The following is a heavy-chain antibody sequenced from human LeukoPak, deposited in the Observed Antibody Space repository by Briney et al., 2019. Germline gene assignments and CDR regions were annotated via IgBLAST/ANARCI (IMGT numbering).Heavy chain of an antibody. CDR1: GLIFRNYG. Sequence: GGSLRLSCAASGLIFRNYGTHWVRQAPGKGLEWVAIIYYDGNNKYYADSVKGRFTISKDNSKNTLYLQTNSLRAADTAMYYCATSEPGIAVALWGQGTLVIVSS. CDR3: ATSEPGIAVAL. D-gene: IGHD6-19*01. CDR2: IYYDGNNK. J-gene: IGHJ4*02. V-gene: IGHV3-33*01.